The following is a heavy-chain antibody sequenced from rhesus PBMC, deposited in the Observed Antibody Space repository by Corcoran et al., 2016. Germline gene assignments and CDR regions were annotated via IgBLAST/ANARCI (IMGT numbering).Heavy chain of an antibody. D-gene: IGHD6-25*01. CDR2: FDPEGGEA. CDR1: GYTFTDYY. V-gene: IGHV1-111*01. J-gene: IGHJ4*01. CDR3: ATGCSGGWTFDY. Sequence: EVQLVQSGAEVKKPGASVKISCKASGYTFTDYYLHWVRQAPGKGLEWRGRFDPEGGEAAYAQKFPDSVTITRDTSTDTAYMGLRSLRSEDTAVYYCATGCSGGWTFDYWGQGVLVTVSS.